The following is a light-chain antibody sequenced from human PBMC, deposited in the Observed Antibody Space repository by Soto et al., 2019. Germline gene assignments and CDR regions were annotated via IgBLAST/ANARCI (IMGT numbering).Light chain of an antibody. Sequence: QSVLTQPPSVSAAPGQKVTISCSGSSSNIGNNYVSCYQQFPEAAPRLLMYDNDKRPSGIPDRFSGSKSGTSATLVITGLQAGDEADYYCATWDRSLSAGVFGGGTKLNVL. CDR3: ATWDRSLSAGV. V-gene: IGLV1-51*01. CDR1: SSNIGNNY. CDR2: DND. J-gene: IGLJ2*01.